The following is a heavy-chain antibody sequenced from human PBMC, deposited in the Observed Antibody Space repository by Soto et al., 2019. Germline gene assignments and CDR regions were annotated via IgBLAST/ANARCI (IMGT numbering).Heavy chain of an antibody. Sequence: GVSLRLPGSASGFTFSSYPMGWLRHAPVKRLQCVSPISGSGASKYYADCVKGRLPICRDNSKNRVYMQMNSRRGEDTAVYYCAKYPRTMVRGYYYMDVWGKGTRVTVCS. CDR3: AKYPRTMVRGYYYMDV. D-gene: IGHD3-10*01. J-gene: IGHJ6*03. CDR1: GFTFSSYP. V-gene: IGHV3-23*01. CDR2: ISGSGASK.